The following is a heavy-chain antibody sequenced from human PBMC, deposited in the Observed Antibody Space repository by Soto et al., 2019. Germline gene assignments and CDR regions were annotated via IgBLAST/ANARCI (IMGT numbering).Heavy chain of an antibody. CDR2: ISTTGGST. CDR1: GFTFSSYA. CDR3: ARDRCIHSLCYAPSDY. V-gene: IGHV3-64*01. J-gene: IGHJ4*02. D-gene: IGHD2-8*01. Sequence: GGSLRLSCAASGFTFSSYAMHWVRQAPGKGLEYVSAISTTGGSTYYANSVKGRFTISRDNSKNMLYLQMGSLRAEDLAVYYCARDRCIHSLCYAPSDYWGQGTLVTVSS.